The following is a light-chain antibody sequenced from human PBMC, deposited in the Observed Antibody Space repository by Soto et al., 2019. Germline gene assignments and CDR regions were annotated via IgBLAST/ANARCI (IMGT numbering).Light chain of an antibody. CDR2: GAS. CDR3: QQFDDSVT. CDR1: QSVDGY. J-gene: IGKJ5*01. Sequence: ENVLTPSPGTLSLSPGDRATLSCRASQSVDGYLAWYQQKPGQAPRLLMYGASDRATGTPGRFSGSGSGTDFTLTISGLEPEDSAVYYCQQFDDSVTFGQGTRLEIK. V-gene: IGKV3-20*01.